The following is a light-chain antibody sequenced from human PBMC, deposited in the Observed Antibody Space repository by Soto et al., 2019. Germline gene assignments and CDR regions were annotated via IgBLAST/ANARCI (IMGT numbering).Light chain of an antibody. CDR1: QGISNF. CDR3: QQSYSNSRT. V-gene: IGKV1-39*01. J-gene: IGKJ1*01. Sequence: IQLTGSASSLAAAIGPRVPIPCRASQGISNFLAWYQQKPGKAPKLLIYAASSLQSGVPSRFSGSGSGTDFTLTISSLQPEDFATYYCQQSYSNSRTCGQGTKV. CDR2: AAS.